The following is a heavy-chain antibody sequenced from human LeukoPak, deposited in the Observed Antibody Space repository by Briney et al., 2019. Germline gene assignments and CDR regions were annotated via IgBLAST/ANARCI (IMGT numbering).Heavy chain of an antibody. CDR2: IYYSGST. CDR1: GGSISSYY. J-gene: IGHJ4*02. V-gene: IGHV4-59*01. CDR3: ARDRLDYQLLFGGGFGF. Sequence: SETLSLTCTVSGGSISSYYWSWIRQPPGKGLEWIGYIYYSGSTNYNPSLKSRVTISVDTSKNQFSLKLSSVTAADTAVYYCARDRLDYQLLFGGGFGFWGQGTLVTVSS. D-gene: IGHD2-2*01.